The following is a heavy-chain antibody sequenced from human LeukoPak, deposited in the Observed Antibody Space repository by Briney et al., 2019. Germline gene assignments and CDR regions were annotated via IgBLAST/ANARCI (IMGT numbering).Heavy chain of an antibody. CDR2: IIPIFGTA. Sequence: GSSVKVSCKASGGTFSSYAISWVRQAPGQGLEWMGGIIPIFGTANYAQKFQGRVTITTDESTSTAYMELSSLRSEDTAVYYCARDRGRGFSSSWRQGWNFDYWGQGTLVTVSS. D-gene: IGHD6-13*01. CDR1: GGTFSSYA. CDR3: ARDRGRGFSSSWRQGWNFDY. J-gene: IGHJ4*02. V-gene: IGHV1-69*05.